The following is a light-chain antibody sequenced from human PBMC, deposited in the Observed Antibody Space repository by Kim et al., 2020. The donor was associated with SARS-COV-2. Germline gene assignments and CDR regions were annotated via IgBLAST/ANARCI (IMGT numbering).Light chain of an antibody. J-gene: IGKJ2*01. CDR1: QSVSSSY. CDR2: GAS. V-gene: IGKV3-20*01. Sequence: LSPAERATLSCRASQSVSSSYLAWYQQKPGQAPRLLIYGASSRATGIPDRFSGSGSGTDFTLTISRLEPEDFAVYYCQQYGSSPGTFGQGTKLEI. CDR3: QQYGSSPGT.